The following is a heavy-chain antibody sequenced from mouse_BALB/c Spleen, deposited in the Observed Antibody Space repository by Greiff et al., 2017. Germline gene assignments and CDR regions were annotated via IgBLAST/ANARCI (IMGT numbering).Heavy chain of an antibody. J-gene: IGHJ2*01. CDR1: GFTFSNYW. CDR3: TVSYRYDFDY. V-gene: IGHV6-6*02. D-gene: IGHD2-14*01. Sequence: EVKVVESGGGLVQPGGSMKLSCVASGFTFSNYWMNWVRQSPEKGLEWVAEIRLKSNNYATHYAESVKGRFTISRDDSKSSVYLQMNNLRAEDTGIYYCTVSYRYDFDYWGQGTTLTVSS. CDR2: IRLKSNNYAT.